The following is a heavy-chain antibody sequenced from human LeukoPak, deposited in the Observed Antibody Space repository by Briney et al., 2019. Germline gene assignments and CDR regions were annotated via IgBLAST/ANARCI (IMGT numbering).Heavy chain of an antibody. J-gene: IGHJ4*02. CDR1: GGSISSYH. V-gene: IGHV4-59*01. D-gene: IGHD5-24*01. Sequence: SETLSLTCTVSGGSISSYHWSWIRQPPGKGLEWVGYISDSGSTNYNPSLKSRLTVSVDTSKNQFSLKLTSVTAADTAVYYCATTGLATMKGGFSFDYWGQGTLVTVSS. CDR3: ATTGLATMKGGFSFDY. CDR2: ISDSGST.